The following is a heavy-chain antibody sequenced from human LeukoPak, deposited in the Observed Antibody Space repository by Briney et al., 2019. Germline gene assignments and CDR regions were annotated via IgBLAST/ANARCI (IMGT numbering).Heavy chain of an antibody. D-gene: IGHD5-24*01. CDR3: ARGSRFAGWLQLPNYYFDY. CDR2: INHSGST. J-gene: IGHJ4*02. Sequence: PSETLSLTCAVYGGSFSGYYWSWIPHPPGRGLEWIGEINHSGSTNYNPSLKSRVTMSVDTSKNQFSLKLSSVTAADTAVYYCARGSRFAGWLQLPNYYFDYWGQGTLVTVSS. CDR1: GGSFSGYY. V-gene: IGHV4-34*01.